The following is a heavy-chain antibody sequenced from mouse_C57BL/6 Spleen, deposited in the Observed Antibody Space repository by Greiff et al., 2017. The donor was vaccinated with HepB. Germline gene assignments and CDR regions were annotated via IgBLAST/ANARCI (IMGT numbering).Heavy chain of an antibody. Sequence: QVQLQQPGAELVKPGASVKLSCKASGYTFPSSWMHWVKQGPGKGLGWIGMIHPNSGSTNYNEKFKRKATLTVEKSSSTAYMQLSSLTSEDSAVYYCARNYGSSYGWYFDVWGTGTTVTVSS. J-gene: IGHJ1*03. V-gene: IGHV1-64*01. CDR3: ARNYGSSYGWYFDV. D-gene: IGHD1-1*01. CDR2: IHPNSGST. CDR1: GYTFPSSW.